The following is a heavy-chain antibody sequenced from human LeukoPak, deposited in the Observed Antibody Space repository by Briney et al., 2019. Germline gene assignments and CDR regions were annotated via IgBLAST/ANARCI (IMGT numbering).Heavy chain of an antibody. D-gene: IGHD1-26*01. V-gene: IGHV4-59*01. CDR2: IYYSGST. J-gene: IGHJ5*02. Sequence: SETLSLTCAVYGGSFSGYYWSWIRQPPGKGLEWIGYIYYSGSTNYNPSLKSRVTISVDTSKNQFSLKLSSLTAADTAGYYCGRVDLLGAWFAPWGRGTLVNVPP. CDR3: GRVDLLGAWFAP. CDR1: GGSFSGYY.